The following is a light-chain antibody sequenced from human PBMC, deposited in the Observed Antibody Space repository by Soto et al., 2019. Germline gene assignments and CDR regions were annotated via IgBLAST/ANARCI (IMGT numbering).Light chain of an antibody. V-gene: IGKV1-12*01. Sequence: DIQMNQSPSSVSASVGDRVTITCRASQGISSRLAWYQQKPGQGPKLLIYAASILHSGVPSRFRGSVSGTDVTLAISSLQPEYFATYYCQQADSLSPTFRKGTTVEIK. CDR1: QGISSR. J-gene: IGKJ1*01. CDR3: QQADSLSPT. CDR2: AAS.